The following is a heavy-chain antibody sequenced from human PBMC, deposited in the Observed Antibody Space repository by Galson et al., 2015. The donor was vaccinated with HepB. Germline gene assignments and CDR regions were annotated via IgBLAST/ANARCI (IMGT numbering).Heavy chain of an antibody. J-gene: IGHJ6*03. CDR2: IIPIFGTA. D-gene: IGHD2-2*02. Sequence: SVKVSCKASGGTFSSYAISWVRQAPGQGLEWMGGIIPIFGTANYAQKFQGRVTITADESTSTAYMELSSLRSEDTAVYYCARVEGVVPAAIRGGHDYYYMDVWGKGTTVTVSS. CDR1: GGTFSSYA. CDR3: ARVEGVVPAAIRGGHDYYYMDV. V-gene: IGHV1-69*13.